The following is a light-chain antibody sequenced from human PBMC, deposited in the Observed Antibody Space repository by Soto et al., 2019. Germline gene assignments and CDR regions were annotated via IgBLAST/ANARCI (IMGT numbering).Light chain of an antibody. CDR3: SAYAGTNNLV. CDR2: EVS. V-gene: IGLV2-8*01. Sequence: QSALTQPPSASGSPGQSVTFSCTGTSGDVGRYDYVSWYQQHPGKAPKLMIYEVSKRPSGVPDRFSGSKSGNTASLTVSGLQAEDEADYYCSAYAGTNNLVFGGGTKLTVL. CDR1: SGDVGRYDY. J-gene: IGLJ2*01.